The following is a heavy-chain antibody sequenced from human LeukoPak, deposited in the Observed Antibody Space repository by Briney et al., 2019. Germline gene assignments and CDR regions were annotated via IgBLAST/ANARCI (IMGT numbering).Heavy chain of an antibody. D-gene: IGHD3-10*01. CDR2: INHSGST. CDR3: ARGGGYYYMDV. Sequence: SQTLSLTCTVSGGSISSGSYYWSWIRQPAGKGLEWIGEINHSGSTNYNPSLKSRVTISVDTSKNQFSLKLSSVTAADTAVYYCARGGGYYYMDVWGKGTTVTVSS. CDR1: GGSISSGSYY. J-gene: IGHJ6*03. V-gene: IGHV4-61*09.